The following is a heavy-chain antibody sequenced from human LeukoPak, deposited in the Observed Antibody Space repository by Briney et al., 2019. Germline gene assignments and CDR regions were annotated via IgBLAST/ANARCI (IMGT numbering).Heavy chain of an antibody. J-gene: IGHJ4*02. V-gene: IGHV1-8*01. CDR2: MNPNSGNT. D-gene: IGHD3-10*01. CDR3: ARGYYGSGSYSYYFDY. CDR1: GYTFTSYD. Sequence: ASVKVSCKASGYTFTSYDINWVRQATGQGLEWMGWMNPNSGNTGYAQKFQGRVTMTRNTSISTAYMELSSLRSEDTAVYYCARGYYGSGSYSYYFDYWGQGTLVTVSS.